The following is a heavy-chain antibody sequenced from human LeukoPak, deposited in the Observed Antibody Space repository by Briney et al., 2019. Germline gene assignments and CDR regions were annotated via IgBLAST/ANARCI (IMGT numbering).Heavy chain of an antibody. Sequence: RSSETLSLTCNVSGGSISRSSYYWGWIRQPPGKGLEWIWSIYYSGSTYYNPSLKSRVTISVDKSKNQFSLKVSSVTVADTAVYYCARGADGSGIGAFDIWGQGTMVTVSS. CDR1: GGSISRSSYY. CDR2: IYYSGST. D-gene: IGHD3-10*01. CDR3: ARGADGSGIGAFDI. V-gene: IGHV4-39*07. J-gene: IGHJ3*02.